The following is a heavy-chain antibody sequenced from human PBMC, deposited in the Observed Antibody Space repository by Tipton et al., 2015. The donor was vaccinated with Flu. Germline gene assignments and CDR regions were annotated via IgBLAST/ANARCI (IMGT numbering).Heavy chain of an antibody. CDR2: MNPNSGNT. J-gene: IGHJ4*02. V-gene: IGHV1-8*01. CDR1: GYTFTSND. CDR3: AGGGSLAGLYYFAY. D-gene: IGHD1-1*01. Sequence: QLVQSGAEVKKPGASVKVSCKASGYTFTSNDINWVRQATGQGLEWMGWMNPNSGNTGYVQKFQGRVTMTRNTSISTAYMELSSLRSEDTAVYYCAGGGSLAGLYYFAYWGQGTHVTVSS.